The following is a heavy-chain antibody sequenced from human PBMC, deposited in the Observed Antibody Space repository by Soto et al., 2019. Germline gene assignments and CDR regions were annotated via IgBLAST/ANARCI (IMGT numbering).Heavy chain of an antibody. CDR3: ARARMVRGVIYYYGMDV. Sequence: QVQLQESGPGLVKSSQTLSLTCTVSGGSISSGGNYWSWIRQHPGKGLEWIGYIYHSGSTYYNPSLKIRVTISVDTSKNQFSLKLNSVTAADTAVYYCARARMVRGVIYYYGMDVWGQGTTVTVSS. CDR2: IYHSGST. D-gene: IGHD3-10*01. V-gene: IGHV4-31*03. J-gene: IGHJ6*02. CDR1: GGSISSGGNY.